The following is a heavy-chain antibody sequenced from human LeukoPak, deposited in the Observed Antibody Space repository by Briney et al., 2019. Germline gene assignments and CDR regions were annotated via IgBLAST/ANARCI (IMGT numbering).Heavy chain of an antibody. D-gene: IGHD5-12*01. J-gene: IGHJ4*02. CDR3: AKANSGYDLWFDY. CDR1: GFTFSSYA. CDR2: ISGSGGST. V-gene: IGHV3-23*01. Sequence: PGGSLRLSCAASGFTFSSYAMSWVRQAPGKGLEWVSAISGSGGSTYYADSVKGRFTISRDNSKNTLHLQMNSLRAEDTAVYYCAKANSGYDLWFDYWGQGTLVTVST.